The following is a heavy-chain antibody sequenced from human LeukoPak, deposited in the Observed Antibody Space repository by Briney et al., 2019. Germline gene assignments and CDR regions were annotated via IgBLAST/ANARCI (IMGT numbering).Heavy chain of an antibody. V-gene: IGHV3-21*01. CDR3: ARMGRGSSSWYGPFDY. J-gene: IGHJ4*02. CDR2: ISSSSSYI. Sequence: GGSLRLSCAASGFTFSSYSMNWVRQAPGKGLEWVSSISSSSSYIYYADSVKGRFTISRDNAKNSLYLQMNSLRAEDTAVYYCARMGRGSSSWYGPFDYWGQGTLVTVSS. D-gene: IGHD6-13*01. CDR1: GFTFSSYS.